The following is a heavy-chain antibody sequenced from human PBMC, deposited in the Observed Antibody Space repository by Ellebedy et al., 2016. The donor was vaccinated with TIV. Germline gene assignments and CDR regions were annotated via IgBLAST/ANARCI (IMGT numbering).Heavy chain of an antibody. V-gene: IGHV3-23*01. CDR3: AKDDEAG. D-gene: IGHD6-19*01. J-gene: IGHJ4*02. CDR2: ISGSGGST. Sequence: GESLKISCAASGFTFSSYAMSWVRQAPGKGLEWVSAISGSGGSTYYADSVKGRFTISRDKSKNTLYLQMNSLRAEDTAVYYGAKDDEAGWGQGTLVTVSS. CDR1: GFTFSSYA.